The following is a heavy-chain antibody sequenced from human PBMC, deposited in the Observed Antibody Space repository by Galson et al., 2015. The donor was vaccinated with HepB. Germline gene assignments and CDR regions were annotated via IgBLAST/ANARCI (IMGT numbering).Heavy chain of an antibody. Sequence: SLRLSCAASGFTFSNAWMSWVRQAPGKGLEWVGRIKSKTDGGTTDYAAPVKGRFTISRDDSKNTLYLQMNSLKTEDTAVYYCTTGLLSDDYYYYYYMDVWGKGTAVTVSS. CDR2: IKSKTDGGTT. CDR3: TTGLLSDDYYYYYYMDV. J-gene: IGHJ6*03. CDR1: GFTFSNAW. V-gene: IGHV3-15*01. D-gene: IGHD2/OR15-2a*01.